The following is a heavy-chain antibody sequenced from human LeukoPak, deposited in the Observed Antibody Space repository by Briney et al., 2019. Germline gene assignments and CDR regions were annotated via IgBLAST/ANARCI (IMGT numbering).Heavy chain of an antibody. CDR2: ISSSSSYI. Sequence: GGSLRLSCAASGFTFSSYSMNWVRQAPGKGLEWVSSISSSSSYIYYADSVKGRFTISRDNAKNSLYLQMNSLRAEDTAVYYCARGGRAAAGSLGYWGQGTLVTASS. V-gene: IGHV3-21*01. D-gene: IGHD6-13*01. CDR1: GFTFSSYS. J-gene: IGHJ4*02. CDR3: ARGGRAAAGSLGY.